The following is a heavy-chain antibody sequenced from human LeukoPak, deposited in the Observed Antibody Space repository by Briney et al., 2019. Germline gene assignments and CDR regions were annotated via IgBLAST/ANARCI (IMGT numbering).Heavy chain of an antibody. V-gene: IGHV4-39*01. D-gene: IGHD3-10*01. Sequence: SETLSLTCAGSGGSISGSSYFWGWIRQPPGKGREWIGSIYYSGNTYYNPSLKSRVTISVDTSKNQSSLKLSSVTAADTAVYYCARLKEGIDYWGQGTLVTVSS. J-gene: IGHJ4*02. CDR3: ARLKEGIDY. CDR2: IYYSGNT. CDR1: GGSISGSSYF.